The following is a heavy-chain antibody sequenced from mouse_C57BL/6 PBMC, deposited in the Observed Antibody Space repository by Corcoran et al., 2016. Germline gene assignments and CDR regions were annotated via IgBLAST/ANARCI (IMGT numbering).Heavy chain of an antibody. CDR2: IYPGDGDT. CDR1: GYSFSSYW. Sequence: QVQLQQSGAELVKPGASVKISCKASGYSFSSYWMNWVKQRPGKGLEWIGQIYPGDGDTNYNGKFKGKATLTADKSSSTAYMQLSSLTSEDSAVYFCARRDYDVNWYFDVWGTGTTVTVSS. CDR3: ARRDYDVNWYFDV. J-gene: IGHJ1*03. V-gene: IGHV1-80*01. D-gene: IGHD2-4*01.